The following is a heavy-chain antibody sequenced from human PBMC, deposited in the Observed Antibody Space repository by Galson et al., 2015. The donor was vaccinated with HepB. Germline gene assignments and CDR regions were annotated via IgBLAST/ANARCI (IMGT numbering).Heavy chain of an antibody. D-gene: IGHD6-19*01. J-gene: IGHJ4*02. CDR1: GFTFSSYW. CDR2: IKQDGSEK. V-gene: IGHV3-7*03. CDR3: ARDRRYSSGWYVY. Sequence: SLRLSCAASGFTFSSYWMSWVRQAPGKGLEWVANIKQDGSEKYYVDSVKGRFTISRDNAKNSLYLQMNSLRAEDTAVYYCARDRRYSSGWYVYWDQGTLVTVSS.